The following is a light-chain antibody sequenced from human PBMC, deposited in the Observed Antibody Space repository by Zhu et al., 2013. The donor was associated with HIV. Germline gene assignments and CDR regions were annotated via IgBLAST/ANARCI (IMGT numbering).Light chain of an antibody. CDR2: ETS. CDR3: QQYGSSPLT. V-gene: IGKV3-20*01. Sequence: IVLTQSPVTLSLSPGERATLSCRASQSVANSLAWYRQKPGQAPRLLMYETSTRAAGIPARFSGSGSVRDFTLTITGLEPEDFAVYYCQQYGSSPLTFGGGTTMEI. CDR1: QSVANS. J-gene: IGKJ4*01.